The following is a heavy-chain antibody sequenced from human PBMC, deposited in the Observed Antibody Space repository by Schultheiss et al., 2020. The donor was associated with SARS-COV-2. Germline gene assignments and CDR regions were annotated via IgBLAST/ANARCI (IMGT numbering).Heavy chain of an antibody. Sequence: GGSLRLSCAASGFTVSSNYMSWVRQAPGKGLEWVSVIYSGGSTYYADSVKGRFTISRDNSKNTLYLQMNSLRAEDTAVYYCASCIAVAGRAFDIWGQGTMVTVSS. D-gene: IGHD6-19*01. J-gene: IGHJ3*02. CDR3: ASCIAVAGRAFDI. CDR2: IYSGGST. CDR1: GFTVSSNY. V-gene: IGHV3-66*01.